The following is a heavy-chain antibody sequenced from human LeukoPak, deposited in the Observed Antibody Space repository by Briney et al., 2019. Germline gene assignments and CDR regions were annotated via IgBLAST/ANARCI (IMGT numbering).Heavy chain of an antibody. CDR3: ARSPGAFDI. CDR2: IYYSGST. Sequence: SETLSLTCTVSGGSISSYYWSWIQQPPGKGLEWIGYIYYSGSTNYNPSLKSRVTISVDTSKNQFSLKLSSVTAADTAVYYCARSPGAFDIWGQGTMVTVSS. CDR1: GGSISSYY. J-gene: IGHJ3*02. V-gene: IGHV4-59*01.